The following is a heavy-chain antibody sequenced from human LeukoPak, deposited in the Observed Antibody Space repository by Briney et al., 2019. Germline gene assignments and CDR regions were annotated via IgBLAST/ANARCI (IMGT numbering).Heavy chain of an antibody. CDR1: GGSFSGYY. J-gene: IGHJ5*02. CDR2: INHSGST. Sequence: SETLSLSCAVSGGSFSGYYWSWIRQPPGKGLEWIGEINHSGSTNYNPYLKSRVTISVDTSTSQFCLKLSSVTAADTAVYYCARGLHEYNWFDPWGQGTLVTVSS. D-gene: IGHD4-11*01. V-gene: IGHV4-34*01. CDR3: ARGLHEYNWFDP.